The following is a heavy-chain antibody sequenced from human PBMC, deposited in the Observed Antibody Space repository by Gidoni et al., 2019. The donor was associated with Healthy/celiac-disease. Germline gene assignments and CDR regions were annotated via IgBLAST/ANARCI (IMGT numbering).Heavy chain of an antibody. Sequence: QVQLLESGGGVVQPGRSLRLSCAASGFTFRSYGMHWVRQAPGKGLEWVAVIAYDGSNKYYADSVKGRFTISRDNSKNTLYLQMNSLRAEDTAVYYCAKDLHPIGSGTLGYWGQGTLVTVSS. CDR3: AKDLHPIGSGTLGY. V-gene: IGHV3-30*18. CDR1: GFTFRSYG. CDR2: IAYDGSNK. J-gene: IGHJ4*01. D-gene: IGHD1-1*01.